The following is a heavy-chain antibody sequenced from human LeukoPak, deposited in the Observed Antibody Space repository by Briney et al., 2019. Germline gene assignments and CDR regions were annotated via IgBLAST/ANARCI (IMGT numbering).Heavy chain of an antibody. CDR3: ARVRAYCGGDCYSGYYYYGMDV. CDR1: GFTVSSNY. Sequence: GGSLRLSCAASGFTVSSNYMSWVRQAPGKGLELVSVIYSGGSTYYADSVKGRFTISRDNSKNTLYLQMNSLRAEDTAVYYCARVRAYCGGDCYSGYYYYGMDVWGQGTTVTVSS. CDR2: IYSGGST. J-gene: IGHJ6*02. V-gene: IGHV3-53*01. D-gene: IGHD2-21*02.